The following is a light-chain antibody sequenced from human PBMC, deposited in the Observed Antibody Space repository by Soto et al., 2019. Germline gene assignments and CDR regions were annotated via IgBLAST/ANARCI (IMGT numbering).Light chain of an antibody. CDR3: LQHNIYPHT. CDR1: QSIGGF. V-gene: IGKV1-17*01. CDR2: AAS. Sequence: GDRVTITCRASQSIGGFLNWYQQKLGKAPKLLIYAASSLQSGVPSRFSGSGSGTEFTLTISSLQPEDFATYYCLQHNIYPHTFGQGTRLENK. J-gene: IGKJ5*01.